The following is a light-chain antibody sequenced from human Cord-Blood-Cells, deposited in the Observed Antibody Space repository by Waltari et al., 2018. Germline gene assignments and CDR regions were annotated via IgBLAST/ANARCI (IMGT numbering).Light chain of an antibody. J-gene: IGLJ3*02. CDR1: SSDVGSYNL. CDR2: ECS. CDR3: CSYAGSSTWV. V-gene: IGLV2-23*01. Sequence: QSALTQPASVSGSPGPSITISCTGTSSDVGSYNLVSWYQQHPGQAPKLMIYECSKRPSGVSNRFSGSKSGNTASLTISGLQAEDEADYYCCSYAGSSTWVFGGGTKLTVL.